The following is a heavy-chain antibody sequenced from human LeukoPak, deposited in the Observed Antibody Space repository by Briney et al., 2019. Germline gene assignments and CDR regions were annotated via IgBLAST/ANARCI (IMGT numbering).Heavy chain of an antibody. CDR3: ARGRTTTVTPVDY. J-gene: IGHJ4*02. V-gene: IGHV4-4*07. Sequence: SETLSLTCTVSGGSISSYYWNWIRQPARKGLEWIGRIFTSGSTNYNPSLKSRVTMSVDTSKNQFSLKLSSVTAADTAVYYCARGRTTTVTPVDYWGQGTLVTVSS. D-gene: IGHD4-17*01. CDR2: IFTSGST. CDR1: GGSISSYY.